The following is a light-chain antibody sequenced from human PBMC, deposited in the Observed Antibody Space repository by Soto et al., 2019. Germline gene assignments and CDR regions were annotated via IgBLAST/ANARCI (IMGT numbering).Light chain of an antibody. Sequence: EVVMTQSPATLSASPVERATLXCRASQGVSSNLAWYQQQPGQPPRLLNYGASSRATGLPVMFSGSGSETYFILTITRLDPEDFAMYYCQQYSSSRTFGQGTKVDIK. CDR1: QGVSSN. CDR3: QQYSSSRT. V-gene: IGKV3-20*01. CDR2: GAS. J-gene: IGKJ1*01.